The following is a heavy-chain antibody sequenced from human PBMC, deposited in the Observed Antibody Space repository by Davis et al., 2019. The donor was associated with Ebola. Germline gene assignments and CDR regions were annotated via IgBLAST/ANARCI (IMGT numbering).Heavy chain of an antibody. J-gene: IGHJ6*02. CDR1: GGPISSSNW. V-gene: IGHV4-4*02. Sequence: MPSDTLSPTCPLPGGPISSSNWWSWVRQPPGKGLEWIGEIYHSGSTNYNPSLKSRVTISVDKSKNQFSLKLSSVTAADTAVYYCARGGSSWSYGMDVWGQGTTVTVSS. CDR3: ARGGSSWSYGMDV. CDR2: IYHSGST. D-gene: IGHD6-13*01.